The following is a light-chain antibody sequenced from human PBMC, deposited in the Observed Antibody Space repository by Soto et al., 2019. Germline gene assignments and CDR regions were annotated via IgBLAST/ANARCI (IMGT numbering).Light chain of an antibody. Sequence: ELVLTQSPGTLSLSPGERATLSCRASQTVNNNYLAWYQQIPGQAPRLLISGASGRATGTPDRFSGSGSGTDFTLTISRLEPEDFAVYYCQQYGRSPWTFGQGTKVDIK. CDR3: QQYGRSPWT. V-gene: IGKV3-20*01. CDR1: QTVNNNY. J-gene: IGKJ1*01. CDR2: GAS.